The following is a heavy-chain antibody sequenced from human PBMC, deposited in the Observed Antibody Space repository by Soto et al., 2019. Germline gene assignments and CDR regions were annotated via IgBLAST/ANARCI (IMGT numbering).Heavy chain of an antibody. CDR1: GYTFTSYA. CDR2: INAGNGNT. J-gene: IGHJ5*02. V-gene: IGHV1-3*01. D-gene: IGHD6-13*01. Sequence: ASVKVSCKASGYTFTSYAMHWLRQAPGQRLEWMGWINAGNGNTKYSQKFQGRVTITRDTSASTAYMELSSLRSEDTAVYYCARSTREIAAAGTVRFDPWGQGTLVTVSS. CDR3: ARSTREIAAAGTVRFDP.